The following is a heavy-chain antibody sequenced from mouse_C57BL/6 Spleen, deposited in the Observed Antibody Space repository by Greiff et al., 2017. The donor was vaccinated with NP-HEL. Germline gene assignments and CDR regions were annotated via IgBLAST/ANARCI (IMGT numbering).Heavy chain of an antibody. CDR1: GFTFSDFY. CDR2: SRNKANDYTT. J-gene: IGHJ2*01. Sequence: DVMLVESGGGLVQSGRSLRLSCATSGFTFSDFYMEWVRQAPGKGLEWIAASRNKANDYTTEYSASVKGRFIVSRDTSQSILYLQMNALRAEDTAIYYCARASIYYAFDYWGQGTTLTVSS. D-gene: IGHD2-1*01. CDR3: ARASIYYAFDY. V-gene: IGHV7-1*01.